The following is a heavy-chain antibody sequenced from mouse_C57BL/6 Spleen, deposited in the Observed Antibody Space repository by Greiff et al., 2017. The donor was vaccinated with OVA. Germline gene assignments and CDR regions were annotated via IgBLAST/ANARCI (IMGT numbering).Heavy chain of an antibody. CDR1: GYTFTSYC. V-gene: IGHV1-52*01. CDR3: AREVYDSPGLEA. D-gene: IGHD2-4*01. J-gene: IGHJ1*03. Sequence: QVQLQQPGPELVRPGSSLKLSCKASGYTFTSYCMHWVKQRPIQGLEWIGNIDPSGGDTNYNQKFKDKATLTVDKSSRTAYLQLRRLTSEDSVVYYGAREVYDSPGLEAGGTGTTVTVSS. CDR2: IDPSGGDT.